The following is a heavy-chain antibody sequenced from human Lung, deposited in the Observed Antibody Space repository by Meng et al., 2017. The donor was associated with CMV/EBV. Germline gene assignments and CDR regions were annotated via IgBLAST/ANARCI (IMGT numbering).Heavy chain of an antibody. Sequence: SCAASGFTFSNAWMSWVRQAPGKGLEWVGRIKSKTDGGTTDYAAPVKGRFTISRDDSKNTLYLQMNSLKTEDTAVYYCTTDVSKEEMATIMDYFDYXGQGXLVTVSS. D-gene: IGHD5-24*01. CDR3: TTDVSKEEMATIMDYFDY. V-gene: IGHV3-15*01. J-gene: IGHJ4*02. CDR1: GFTFSNAW. CDR2: IKSKTDGGTT.